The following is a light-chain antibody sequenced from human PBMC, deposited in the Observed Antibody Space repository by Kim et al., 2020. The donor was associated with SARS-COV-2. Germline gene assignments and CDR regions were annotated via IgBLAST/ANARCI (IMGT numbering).Light chain of an antibody. J-gene: IGLJ2*01. Sequence: QSITTSCSGNSSDVGGDNYVSWYQQHPGKAPKLMIYDVSNRPSGVSNRFSGSKSGNTASLTISGLQAEDEADHYCSSYTSSSTLGVFGGGTQLTVL. CDR2: DVS. CDR1: SSDVGGDNY. CDR3: SSYTSSSTLGV. V-gene: IGLV2-14*03.